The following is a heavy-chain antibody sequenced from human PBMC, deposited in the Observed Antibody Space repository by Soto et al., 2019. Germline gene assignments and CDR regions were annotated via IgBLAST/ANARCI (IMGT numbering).Heavy chain of an antibody. V-gene: IGHV1-69*01. Sequence: QLHLVQSGAEVKKPGSSLKVSCKASGGTFSNSGISWVRQAPGQGLAWMGGIIPIFDTTNYAQKLQGRITIIADESTNTGDMELSNRRSADTGVYYCARAPILVSVTLHENYFDAWGQGTLGTVSS. D-gene: IGHD2-21*02. J-gene: IGHJ4*02. CDR2: IIPIFDTT. CDR1: GGTFSNSG. CDR3: ARAPILVSVTLHENYFDA.